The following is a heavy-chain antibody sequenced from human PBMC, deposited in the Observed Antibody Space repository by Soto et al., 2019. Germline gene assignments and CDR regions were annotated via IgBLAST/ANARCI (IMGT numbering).Heavy chain of an antibody. V-gene: IGHV3-23*01. D-gene: IGHD1-1*01. Sequence: EFQLLESGGGLVQPGGSLRLSCAASGFTCSSFAMSWVRQGPGKGLVLVSRIIDTGDATYYADSVKGRFTISRDASKTVLYLQMGRLRVEELDVYYCVREGGPSLTNYYFDYWGQGTLVTVSS. CDR3: VREGGPSLTNYYFDY. J-gene: IGHJ4*02. CDR1: GFTCSSFA. CDR2: IIDTGDAT.